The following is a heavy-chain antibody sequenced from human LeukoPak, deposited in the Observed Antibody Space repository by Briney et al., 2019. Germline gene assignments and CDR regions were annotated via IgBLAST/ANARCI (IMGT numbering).Heavy chain of an antibody. CDR2: IYYSGST. Sequence: PSETLSLTCTVSGGSISSSSYYWGWIRQPPGKGLEWIGSIYYSGSTYYNPSLKSRVTISVDTSKNQFSLKLSSVTAADTAVYYCAREQLTIFGVVLKPYYFDYWGQGTLVTVSS. CDR1: GGSISSSSYY. J-gene: IGHJ4*02. CDR3: AREQLTIFGVVLKPYYFDY. V-gene: IGHV4-39*07. D-gene: IGHD3-3*01.